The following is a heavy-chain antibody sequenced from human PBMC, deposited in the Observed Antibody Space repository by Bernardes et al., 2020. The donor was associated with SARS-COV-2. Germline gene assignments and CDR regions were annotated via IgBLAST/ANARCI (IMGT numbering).Heavy chain of an antibody. J-gene: IGHJ6*02. CDR2: INSDGSST. Sequence: GGSLRLSCAASGFTFSSYWMHWVRQAPGKGLVWVSRINSDGSSTSYADSVKGRFTISRDNAKNTLYLQMNSLRAEDTAVYYCARDLDSSNWYVFYYYYGMDVWGQGTTVTVSS. V-gene: IGHV3-74*01. CDR1: GFTFSSYW. CDR3: ARDLDSSNWYVFYYYYGMDV. D-gene: IGHD6-13*01.